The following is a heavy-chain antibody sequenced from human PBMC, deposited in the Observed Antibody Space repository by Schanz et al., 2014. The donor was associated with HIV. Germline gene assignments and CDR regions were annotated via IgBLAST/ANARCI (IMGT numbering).Heavy chain of an antibody. CDR1: GFTFSNYV. J-gene: IGHJ6*02. CDR2: ISYDGSNK. V-gene: IGHV3-30*03. Sequence: VQLLESGGGLVQPGGSLRLTCVASGFTFSNYVMNWVRQAPGKGLEWVAFISYDGSNKYYADSVKGRFTISRDNSKNTLFLQMNSLRGEDTAVYYCARVANWDYYGMDVWGRGTTVTVSS. D-gene: IGHD3-16*01. CDR3: ARVANWDYYGMDV.